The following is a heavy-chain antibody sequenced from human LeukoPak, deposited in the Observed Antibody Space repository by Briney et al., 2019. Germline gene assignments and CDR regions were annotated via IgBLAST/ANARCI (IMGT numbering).Heavy chain of an antibody. V-gene: IGHV5-51*01. Sequence: GESLKISCQVSGYSFTSYWISWVRQMPGKGLEWMGIINPRDSDTKYSPSFQGQVTISVDKSISTAYLQWSSLKASDTAMYYCARQSVDGRYTFDYWGQGTLVTVSS. CDR2: INPRDSDT. CDR3: ARQSVDGRYTFDY. CDR1: GYSFTSYW. D-gene: IGHD3-16*02. J-gene: IGHJ4*02.